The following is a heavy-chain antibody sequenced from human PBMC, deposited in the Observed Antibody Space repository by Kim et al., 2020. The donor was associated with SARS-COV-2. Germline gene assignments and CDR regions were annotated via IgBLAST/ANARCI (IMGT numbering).Heavy chain of an antibody. D-gene: IGHD3-16*02. J-gene: IGHJ1*01. CDR3: AKLAAGVQELSLED. Sequence: GGSLRHSCAASGFTFSSYGMHWVRQAPGKGLEWVAVISYDGSNKYYADSVKGRFTISRDNSKNTLYLQMNSLRAEDTAVYYCAKLAAGVQELSLEDWGQG. V-gene: IGHV3-30*18. CDR2: ISYDGSNK. CDR1: GFTFSSYG.